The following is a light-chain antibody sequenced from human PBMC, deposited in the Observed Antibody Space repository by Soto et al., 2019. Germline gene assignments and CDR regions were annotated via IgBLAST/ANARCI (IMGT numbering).Light chain of an antibody. Sequence: EIVLTQSPGTLSLSPGERATLSCRASQSVSSNCLTWYQQKPGQAPRLLIYGASSRATGIPDRFSGSGSGTDFTLTISRLEPEDFAVYYCHQYGSSPYTFGQGTKLEIK. V-gene: IGKV3-20*01. CDR1: QSVSSNC. CDR2: GAS. CDR3: HQYGSSPYT. J-gene: IGKJ2*01.